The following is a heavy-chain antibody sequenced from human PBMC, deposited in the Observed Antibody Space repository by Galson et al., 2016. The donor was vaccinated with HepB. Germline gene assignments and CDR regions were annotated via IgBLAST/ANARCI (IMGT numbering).Heavy chain of an antibody. CDR2: ITSSSSLI. V-gene: IGHV3-48*02. Sequence: SLRLSCAVFGFNLNSYSMNWVRQAPGKGLEWISYITSSSSLIFYPDSVKGRFTISRDNARNSLYLQMNILRDEDTAVYYCARVVYGSGSYYRFYDYWGQGTLATVSS. J-gene: IGHJ4*02. D-gene: IGHD3-10*01. CDR1: GFNLNSYS. CDR3: ARVVYGSGSYYRFYDY.